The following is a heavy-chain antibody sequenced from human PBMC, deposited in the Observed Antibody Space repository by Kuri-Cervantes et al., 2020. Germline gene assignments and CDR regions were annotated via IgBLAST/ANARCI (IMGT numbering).Heavy chain of an antibody. D-gene: IGHD6-6*01. J-gene: IGHJ6*03. CDR3: ASTIAARPGPRSYYYYMDV. Sequence: ASVKVSCKASGYTFRSYYIHWVRQAPGQGLEWMGVLNPSGGSTNYAQKFQDRVTMTRDTSTSTVYMELSSLRSEDTAVYYCASTIAARPGPRSYYYYMDVWGKGTTVTVSS. V-gene: IGHV1-46*01. CDR1: GYTFRSYY. CDR2: LNPSGGST.